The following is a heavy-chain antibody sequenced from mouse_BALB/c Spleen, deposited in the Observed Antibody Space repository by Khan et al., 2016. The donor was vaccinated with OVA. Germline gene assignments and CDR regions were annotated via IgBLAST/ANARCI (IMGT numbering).Heavy chain of an antibody. CDR3: ARSLITTWYFDV. Sequence: LVESGGGLVQPGGSRKLSCAASGFTFSSFGMHWVRQAPEKGLEWVAYISSGSATIYYADIVKGRFTISRDNPKNTLFLQMTSLRSEDTAMYYCARSLITTWYFDVWGAGTTVTVSS. D-gene: IGHD2-4*01. J-gene: IGHJ1*01. CDR1: GFTFSSFG. CDR2: ISSGSATI. V-gene: IGHV5-17*02.